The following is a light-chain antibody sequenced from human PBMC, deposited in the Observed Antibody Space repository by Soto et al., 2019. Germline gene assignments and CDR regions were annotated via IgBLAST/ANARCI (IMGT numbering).Light chain of an antibody. J-gene: IGKJ4*01. CDR3: QQYTAWSLT. CDR2: GAS. Sequence: EILMTQSPAALSVSTGDRATLSCRASQSVSSNVAWYQHRPGQAPTLLIYGASTIATGLPSRFSVSGSGTDFSLTISCLQSEDFAIYYCQQYTAWSLTFGGGTRVEIK. CDR1: QSVSSN. V-gene: IGKV3-15*01.